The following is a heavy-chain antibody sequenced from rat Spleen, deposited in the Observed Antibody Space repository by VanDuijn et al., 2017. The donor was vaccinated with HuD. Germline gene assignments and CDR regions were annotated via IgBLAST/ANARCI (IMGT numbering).Heavy chain of an antibody. CDR2: LSTGGDNT. Sequence: EVQLVESGGGLVQPGRSLKLSCAASGFTFSNYDMAWVRQAPTKGLEWIASLSTGGDNTYYRDSVKGRFTISRDNAKSTLYLQTDSLRSEDTATYYCSTRDGGYPHWGQGVMVTVSS. CDR1: GFTFSNYD. J-gene: IGHJ2*01. D-gene: IGHD1-11*01. V-gene: IGHV5-27*01. CDR3: STRDGGYPH.